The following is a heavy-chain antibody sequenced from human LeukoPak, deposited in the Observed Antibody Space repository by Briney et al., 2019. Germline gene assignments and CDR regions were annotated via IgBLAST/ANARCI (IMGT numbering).Heavy chain of an antibody. CDR3: AKDQGWCSGGSCYPQH. CDR2: ITAYNGDT. Sequence: ASVKVSCKASGYTFTSYDINWARQAPGQGLEWMGWITAYNGDTKYAQKFQGRLTMTTDTSTSTANMELKSLRSDDTAVYYCAKDQGWCSGGSCYPQHWGQGTLVTVSS. CDR1: GYTFTSYD. D-gene: IGHD2-15*01. V-gene: IGHV1-18*01. J-gene: IGHJ1*01.